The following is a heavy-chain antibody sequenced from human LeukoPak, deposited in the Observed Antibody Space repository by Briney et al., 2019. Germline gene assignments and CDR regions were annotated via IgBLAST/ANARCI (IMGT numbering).Heavy chain of an antibody. Sequence: GGSLRLSCAASGFTFDDYAMHWVRQAPGKGLEWVSGISWNSGSIGYADSVKGRFTISRDSAKNSLYLQMNSLRAEDTALYYCAKASSYSSSWYTFAEYFQHWGQGTLVTVSS. D-gene: IGHD6-13*01. CDR2: ISWNSGSI. CDR1: GFTFDDYA. CDR3: AKASSYSSSWYTFAEYFQH. J-gene: IGHJ1*01. V-gene: IGHV3-9*01.